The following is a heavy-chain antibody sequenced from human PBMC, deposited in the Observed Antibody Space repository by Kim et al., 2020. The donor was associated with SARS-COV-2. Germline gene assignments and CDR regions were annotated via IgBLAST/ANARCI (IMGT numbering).Heavy chain of an antibody. J-gene: IGHJ4*01. CDR1: GFTFSSSS. V-gene: IGHV3-15*08. D-gene: IGHD3-10*02. CDR3: TCVTYIFRYVVSCDY. Sequence: GGSLRLSCAASGFTFSSSSMRWVRQAPGKGLEWVAGIYPTGNIITNPYAVPGLFTFSISKDDNSTPLQMNSISPEAKATYACAKTCVTYIFRYVVSCDY. CDR2: IYPTGNIITN.